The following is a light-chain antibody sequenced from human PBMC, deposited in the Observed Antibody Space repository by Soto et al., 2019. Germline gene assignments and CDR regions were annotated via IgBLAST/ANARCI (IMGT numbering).Light chain of an antibody. CDR1: QGISSY. V-gene: IGKV1-8*01. Sequence: AIRMTQSPSSLSASTGDRVTITCRASQGISSYLAWYQQKPGKAPKLLIYAASTLQSGVPSRFSGSGSGTDFTLTISCLQSEDFAVYYCQQYDAWPLTFGGGTKVEIK. CDR3: QQYDAWPLT. CDR2: AAS. J-gene: IGKJ4*01.